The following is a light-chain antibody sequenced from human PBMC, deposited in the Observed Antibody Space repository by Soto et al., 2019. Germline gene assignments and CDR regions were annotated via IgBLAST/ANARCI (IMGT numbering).Light chain of an antibody. CDR1: QSISSW. V-gene: IGKV1-5*01. CDR2: DAS. J-gene: IGKJ1*01. Sequence: DIQMTQSPSTLSASVGARVPISCRANQSISSWLAWYQQKPGKAPKLLIYDASSLESGVPSRCSGSGSGTEFTLTISSLQPDDFATYYCQQYNSYWTFGQGTKVDIK. CDR3: QQYNSYWT.